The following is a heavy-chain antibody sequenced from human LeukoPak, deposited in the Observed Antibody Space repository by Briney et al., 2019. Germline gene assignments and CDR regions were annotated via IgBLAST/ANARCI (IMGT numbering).Heavy chain of an antibody. V-gene: IGHV4-59*08. J-gene: IGHJ4*02. D-gene: IGHD2-21*02. CDR1: GGSIISYY. Sequence: RSETLSLTCTVSGGSIISYYWSWIRQPPGRGLEWIGYIYYSGSTNYNPSLKSRVTISADTSKNQLSLKLSSVTAADTAVYYCARYNMLAYCGGDCYYYFDYWGQGTLVTVSS. CDR3: ARYNMLAYCGGDCYYYFDY. CDR2: IYYSGST.